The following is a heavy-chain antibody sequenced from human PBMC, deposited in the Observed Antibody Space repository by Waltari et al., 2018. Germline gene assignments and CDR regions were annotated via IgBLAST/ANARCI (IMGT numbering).Heavy chain of an antibody. CDR2: IIPIFGTA. V-gene: IGHV1-69*05. D-gene: IGHD1-26*01. Sequence: QVQLVQSGAEVKKPGSSVKVSCKASGGTFSSYAISWARQAPGQGLEGMGGIIPIFGTANYSQKFQGRVTIPTDESTSTAYMELSSLRSEDTAVYYCARSRRELRGGDWFDPWGQGTLVTVSS. J-gene: IGHJ5*02. CDR3: ARSRRELRGGDWFDP. CDR1: GGTFSSYA.